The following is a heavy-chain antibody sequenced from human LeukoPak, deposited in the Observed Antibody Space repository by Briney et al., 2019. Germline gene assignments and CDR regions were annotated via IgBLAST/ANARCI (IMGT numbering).Heavy chain of an antibody. CDR3: ARGYSTLGDY. J-gene: IGHJ4*02. CDR1: GGSISSYY. Sequence: SETLSLTCTVSGGSISSYYWSWIRQPPGKGLEWIGFIYYSGSTNYNPSLKSRVTISVDTSKNQFSLKLTSVTAADTAVYYCARGYSTLGDYWGQGTLVTVSS. V-gene: IGHV4-59*01. CDR2: IYYSGST. D-gene: IGHD4-11*01.